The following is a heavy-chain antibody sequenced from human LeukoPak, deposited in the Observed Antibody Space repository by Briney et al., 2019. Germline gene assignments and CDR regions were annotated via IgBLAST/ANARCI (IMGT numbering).Heavy chain of an antibody. Sequence: GGSLRLSCAGSRFSFSTYSMNWVRQAPGKGLEWVSSISSRSDYIYYADSVKGRFTISRDNAKNSLYLQMNSLRAEDTAVYYCARDSSWYDYWGQGTLVTVSS. CDR3: ARDSSWYDY. CDR1: RFSFSTYS. J-gene: IGHJ4*02. D-gene: IGHD6-13*01. V-gene: IGHV3-21*01. CDR2: ISSRSDYI.